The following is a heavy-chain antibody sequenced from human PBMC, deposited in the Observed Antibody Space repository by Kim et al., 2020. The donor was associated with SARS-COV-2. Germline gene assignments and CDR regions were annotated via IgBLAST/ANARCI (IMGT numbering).Heavy chain of an antibody. CDR2: IYSSGST. Sequence: SETLSLTCTVSGGSISSSSYYWGWIRQPPGKGLEWIGSIYSSGSTYYNPSLKSRVIISVDTSKNQFSLKLRSMTAADTAVYYCAKHRSSRWNPAYYYGMDVWGQGTTVTVSS. J-gene: IGHJ6*02. V-gene: IGHV4-39*01. D-gene: IGHD6-13*01. CDR1: GGSISSSSYY. CDR3: AKHRSSRWNPAYYYGMDV.